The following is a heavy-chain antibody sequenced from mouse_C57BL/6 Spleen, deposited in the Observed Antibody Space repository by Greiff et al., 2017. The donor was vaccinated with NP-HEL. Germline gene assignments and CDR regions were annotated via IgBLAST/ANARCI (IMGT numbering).Heavy chain of an antibody. V-gene: IGHV1-82*01. CDR1: GYAFSSSW. Sequence: QVQLKESGPELVKPGASVKISCKASGYAFSSSWMNWVKQRPGQGLEWIGRIYPGDGGTNYNGKFKGKATLTADKSSSTAYMQLSSLTSEDSAVYFCAGLGYGDDGWYFDVWGTGTTVTVSS. D-gene: IGHD2-2*01. CDR3: AGLGYGDDGWYFDV. CDR2: IYPGDGGT. J-gene: IGHJ1*03.